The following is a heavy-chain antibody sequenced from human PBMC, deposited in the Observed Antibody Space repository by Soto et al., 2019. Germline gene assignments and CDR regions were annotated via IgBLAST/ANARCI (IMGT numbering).Heavy chain of an antibody. J-gene: IGHJ3*02. D-gene: IGHD1-1*01. CDR1: GGSFSGYY. CDR2: INHSGST. Sequence: SETLSLTCAVYGGSFSGYYWSWIRQPPGKGLEWIGEINHSGSTNYNPSLKSRVTISVDTSKNQFSLKLSSVTAADTAVYYCARSNWDAFEIWGQGTLVTVSS. CDR3: ARSNWDAFEI. V-gene: IGHV4-34*01.